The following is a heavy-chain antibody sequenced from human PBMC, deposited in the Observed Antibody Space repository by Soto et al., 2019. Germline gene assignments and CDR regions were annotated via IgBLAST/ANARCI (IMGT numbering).Heavy chain of an antibody. V-gene: IGHV1-3*01. CDR3: ARSIVVVTALDY. J-gene: IGHJ4*02. CDR1: GYTFTSYA. CDR2: INAGNGNT. D-gene: IGHD2-21*02. Sequence: ASVKVSCKASGYTFTSYAMHWVRQAPGQRLEWMGWINAGNGNTKYSQKFQGRVTITRGTSASTAYMELSSLRSEDTAVYYCARSIVVVTALDYWGQGTLVTVAS.